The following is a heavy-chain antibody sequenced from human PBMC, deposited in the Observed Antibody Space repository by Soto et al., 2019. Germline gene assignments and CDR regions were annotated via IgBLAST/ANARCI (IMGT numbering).Heavy chain of an antibody. D-gene: IGHD4-17*01. CDR1: GGSISSGGYY. J-gene: IGHJ4*02. CDR2: IYYSGST. Sequence: LSLTCTVSGGSISSGGYYWSWIRQHPGKGLEWIGYIYYSGSTYYNPSLKRRVTISVDTSKNQSSLKMSSVTAADTAVYYCARSPEATVTAFDYWGQGTLVTVSS. CDR3: ARSPEATVTAFDY. V-gene: IGHV4-31*03.